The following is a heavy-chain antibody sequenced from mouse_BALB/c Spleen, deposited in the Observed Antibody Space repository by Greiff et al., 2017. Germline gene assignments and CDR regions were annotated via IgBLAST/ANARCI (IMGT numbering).Heavy chain of an antibody. D-gene: IGHD2-4*01. Sequence: QVQLQQSGPGLVQPSQSLSITCTVSGFSLTSYGVHWVRQSPGKGLEWLGVIWSGGSTDYNAAFISRLSISKDNSKSQVFFKMNSLQADDTAIYYCARNTIYYDYDYAMDYWGQGTSVTVSS. V-gene: IGHV2-4-1*01. J-gene: IGHJ4*01. CDR1: GFSLTSYG. CDR2: IWSGGST. CDR3: ARNTIYYDYDYAMDY.